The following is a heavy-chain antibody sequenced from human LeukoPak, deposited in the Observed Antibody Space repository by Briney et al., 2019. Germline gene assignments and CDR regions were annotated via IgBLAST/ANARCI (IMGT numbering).Heavy chain of an antibody. CDR1: GYTFTSYD. CDR2: MDPNRGNT. J-gene: IGHJ4*02. CDR3: ASPPAGLRSRPRMALFDY. V-gene: IGHV1-8*02. Sequence: ASVKVSCKASGYTFTSYDINWVRQAPGQGLEWMGWMDPNRGNTGYAHKFQGRVTMARSTSVSTAYMELSSLTSEDTAVYYCASPPAGLRSRPRMALFDYWGQGTLVTVSS. D-gene: IGHD5-12*01.